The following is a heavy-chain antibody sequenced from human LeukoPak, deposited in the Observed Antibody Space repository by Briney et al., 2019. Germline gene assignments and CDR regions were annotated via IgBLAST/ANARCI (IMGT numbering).Heavy chain of an antibody. CDR2: ISAYNGNT. CDR3: ARTDIVVVVALDP. CDR1: GYTFTSYG. V-gene: IGHV1-18*01. J-gene: IGHJ5*02. D-gene: IGHD2-15*01. Sequence: ASVKVSCKASGYTFTSYGISWVRQAPGQGLEWMGWISAYNGNTNYAQKLQGRVTMTTDTSTSTAYTELRSLRSDDTAVYYCARTDIVVVVALDPWGQGTLVTVSS.